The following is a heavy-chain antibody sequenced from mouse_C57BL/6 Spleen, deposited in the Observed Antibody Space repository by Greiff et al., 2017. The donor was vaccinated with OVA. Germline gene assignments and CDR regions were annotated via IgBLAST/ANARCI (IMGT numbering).Heavy chain of an antibody. CDR1: GYTFTSYW. CDR3: AREGLRRGENAMDY. Sequence: QVQLQQPGAELVMPGASVKLSCKASGYTFTSYWMHWVKQRPGQGLEWIGEIDPSDSYTNYNQKFKGKSTLTVDKSSSTAYMQRSSLTSEDSAVYDCAREGLRRGENAMDYWGQGTSVTVSS. J-gene: IGHJ4*01. V-gene: IGHV1-69*01. D-gene: IGHD2-2*01. CDR2: IDPSDSYT.